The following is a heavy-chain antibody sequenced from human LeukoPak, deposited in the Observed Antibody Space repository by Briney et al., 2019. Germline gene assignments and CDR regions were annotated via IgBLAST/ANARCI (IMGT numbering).Heavy chain of an antibody. CDR1: GYTFTSFY. CDR3: ARGPWAPKSDAFDI. V-gene: IGHV1-46*01. CDR2: INPSGGST. Sequence: ASVKVSCKASGYTFTSFYLHWVRQAPGQGLEWMGLINPSGGSTSYAQQFQGRVTMTRDTSTNTVYMELSSLTSEDTAVYYCARGPWAPKSDAFDIWGQGTMVTVSS. J-gene: IGHJ3*02.